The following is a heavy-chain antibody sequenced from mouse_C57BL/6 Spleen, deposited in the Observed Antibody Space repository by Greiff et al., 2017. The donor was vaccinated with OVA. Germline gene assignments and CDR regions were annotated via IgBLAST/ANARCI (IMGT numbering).Heavy chain of an antibody. D-gene: IGHD1-1*01. V-gene: IGHV1-50*01. CDR3: ARCYGSSYWYFDV. Sequence: QVQLQQPGAELVKPGASVKLSCKASGYTFTSYWMQWVKQRPGQGLEWIGEIDPSDSYTNYNQKFKGKATLTVDTSSSTAYMQLSSLTFEDSAVYYCARCYGSSYWYFDVWGTGTTVTVSS. CDR1: GYTFTSYW. CDR2: IDPSDSYT. J-gene: IGHJ1*03.